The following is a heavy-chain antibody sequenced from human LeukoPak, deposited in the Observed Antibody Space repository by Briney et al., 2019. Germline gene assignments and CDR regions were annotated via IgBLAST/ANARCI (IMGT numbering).Heavy chain of an antibody. Sequence: SETLSLTCTDSGGSISPYYWTWIRQPAGKGLEWLGRVSSSGSTNYSPSLKSRVTMSVDTSKNQFSLKLTSVTAADTAMYYCAREGRSGHSGYWGQGTLVTVSS. J-gene: IGHJ4*02. D-gene: IGHD2-15*01. V-gene: IGHV4-4*07. CDR2: VSSSGST. CDR3: AREGRSGHSGY. CDR1: GGSISPYY.